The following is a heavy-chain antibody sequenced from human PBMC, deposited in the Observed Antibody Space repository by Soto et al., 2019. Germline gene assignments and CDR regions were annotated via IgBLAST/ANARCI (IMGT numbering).Heavy chain of an antibody. V-gene: IGHV3-74*01. Sequence: GGSLRLSCAASGFTFSSYLMHWVRQAPGKGLVWVSRINSDGTSTSYADSVKGRFTISRDNAKNTLFLQMNSLRAEDTAVYYCARPYCSSISCSYGMDVWGQGTTVTVSS. CDR3: ARPYCSSISCSYGMDV. J-gene: IGHJ6*02. D-gene: IGHD2-2*01. CDR1: GFTFSSYL. CDR2: INSDGTST.